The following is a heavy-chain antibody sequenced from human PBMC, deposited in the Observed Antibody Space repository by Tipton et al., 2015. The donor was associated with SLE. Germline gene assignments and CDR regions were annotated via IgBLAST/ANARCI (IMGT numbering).Heavy chain of an antibody. Sequence: SLRLSCAASGIIFSDHDMNWFRQAPGKGLEWVSVIYNDGDTYYAESVKGRFTISRHNSENTVFLQMNSLRNEDTAVYYCARDLRGNWFDPWGQGTLVTVSS. J-gene: IGHJ5*02. CDR3: ARDLRGNWFDP. D-gene: IGHD3-10*01. CDR1: GIIFSDHD. CDR2: IYNDGDT. V-gene: IGHV3-53*04.